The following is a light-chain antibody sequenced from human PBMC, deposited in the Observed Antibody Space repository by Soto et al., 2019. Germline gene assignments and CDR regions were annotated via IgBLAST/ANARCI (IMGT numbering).Light chain of an antibody. CDR2: GAS. V-gene: IGKV3-20*01. CDR3: QKYGSSPWT. CDR1: QSVSSSY. J-gene: IGKJ1*01. Sequence: EIVLTHSPGTLSFSPWQKATLSCSPSQSVSSSYLALYQQKPGQVPRLLIYGASSRATGIPDRFSGSGSGTVFTLTISRLEPEDFAVYYCQKYGSSPWTFGQGTKVDIK.